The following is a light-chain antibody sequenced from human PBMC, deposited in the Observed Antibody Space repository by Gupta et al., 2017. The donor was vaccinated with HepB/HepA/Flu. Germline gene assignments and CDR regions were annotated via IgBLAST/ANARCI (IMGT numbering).Light chain of an antibody. Sequence: AVRAHPPSVSGAPGQKVTNSCTGSNSNVGAGYDVHWYQELPGTAPKLLIFGYSHRPSVVPDRFSGSKSDTSATLAITVLQAEDEADYYCQSYDSSLSAYVFGLGTKVTVL. V-gene: IGLV1-40*01. J-gene: IGLJ1*01. CDR3: QSYDSSLSAYV. CDR2: GYS. CDR1: NSNVGAGYD.